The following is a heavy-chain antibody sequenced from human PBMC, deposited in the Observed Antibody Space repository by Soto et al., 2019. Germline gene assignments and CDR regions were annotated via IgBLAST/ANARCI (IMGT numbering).Heavy chain of an antibody. CDR1: GFSLSTSGVG. CDR3: AHRVPGSTTGWNSGIFDY. CDR2: IYWDDDK. J-gene: IGHJ4*02. Sequence: QITLKESGPTLVIPTQTLTLTCTFSGFSLSTSGVGVGWIRQPPGKALEWLAFIYWDDDKRYIPSLRSRLTITKDTSKSQVVLTMTNVDPVDTATYFCAHRVPGSTTGWNSGIFDYWRQGTLVTVSS. D-gene: IGHD6-19*01. V-gene: IGHV2-5*02.